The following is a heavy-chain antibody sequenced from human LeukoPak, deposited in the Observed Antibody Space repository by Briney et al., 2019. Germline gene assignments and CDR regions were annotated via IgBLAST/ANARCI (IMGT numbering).Heavy chain of an antibody. D-gene: IGHD6-19*01. CDR3: AHRAVSATGWFDP. J-gene: IGHJ5*02. V-gene: IGHV2-5*02. CDR1: GFSLKSNGVG. CDR2: IYWDDDN. Sequence: SGPTLVNPTQALTLTCTFSGFSLKSNGVGVGWFRQPPGKALECLALIYWDDDNRYSPSLRSRLTITKDTSKNQVVLTMTNTDAVDTATYYCAHRAVSATGWFDPWGQGTLVTVSS.